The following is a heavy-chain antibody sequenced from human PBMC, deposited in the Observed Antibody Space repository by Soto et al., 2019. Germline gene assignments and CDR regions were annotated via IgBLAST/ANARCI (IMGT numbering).Heavy chain of an antibody. Sequence: QVQLVQSGAEVKKPGSSVKVSCKASGGTFSSYAISWVRQAPGQGLEWMGGIIPIFGTANYAQKFQGRVTITADESTSTAYMELRSLRSEDTAVYYCARVARMFGVVPDAFDILGQGTMVTVSS. CDR3: ARVARMFGVVPDAFDI. CDR1: GGTFSSYA. V-gene: IGHV1-69*01. D-gene: IGHD3-3*01. CDR2: IIPIFGTA. J-gene: IGHJ3*02.